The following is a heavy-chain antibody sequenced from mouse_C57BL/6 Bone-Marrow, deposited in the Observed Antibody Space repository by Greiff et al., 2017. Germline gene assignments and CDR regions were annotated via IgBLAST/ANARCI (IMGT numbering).Heavy chain of an antibody. Sequence: QVQLQQPGAELVRPGSSVKLSCKASGYTFTSYWMDWVKQRPGQGLEWIGNIYPSDSETHYNQKFKDKATLTVDKSSSTAYMQLSSLTSEDSAVYYCARLPYWYFDVWGTGTTVTVSS. CDR1: GYTFTSYW. V-gene: IGHV1-61*01. CDR2: IYPSDSET. J-gene: IGHJ1*03. CDR3: ARLPYWYFDV.